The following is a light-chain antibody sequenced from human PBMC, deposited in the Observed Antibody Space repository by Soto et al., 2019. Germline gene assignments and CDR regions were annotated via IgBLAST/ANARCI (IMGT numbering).Light chain of an antibody. CDR3: AAWDDSLNGVV. CDR1: SSNIGSNT. V-gene: IGLV1-44*01. CDR2: SNN. J-gene: IGLJ2*01. Sequence: QSVLTQPPSASGTPGQRVTISCSGSSSNIGSNTVNWYQQLPGTAPKLLIYSNNQRPSGVPDRFSGSKSGTSASLAISGLQSEDEADYYCAAWDDSLNGVVFGAGTMLTVL.